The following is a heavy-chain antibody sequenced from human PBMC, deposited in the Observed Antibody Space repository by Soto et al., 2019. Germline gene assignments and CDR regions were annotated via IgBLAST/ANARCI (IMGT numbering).Heavy chain of an antibody. J-gene: IGHJ4*02. CDR2: ISGSGGST. D-gene: IGHD3-10*01. V-gene: IGHV3-23*01. CDR1: GFTFSSYA. CDR3: ANSDSGLGPSDY. Sequence: EVQLLESGGGLVQPGGSLRLSCAASGFTFSSYAMSWVRQAPGKGLEWVSAISGSGGSTYYADSVKGRFTISRDNYKNTLYLQMNSLRAEDTAVYYCANSDSGLGPSDYWGQGTLVTVSS.